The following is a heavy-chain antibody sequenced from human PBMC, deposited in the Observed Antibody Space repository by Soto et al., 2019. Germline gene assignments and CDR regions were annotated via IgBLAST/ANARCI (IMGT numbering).Heavy chain of an antibody. Sequence: GGSLRLSCAASGFTFSSYEMNWVRQAPGKGLEWVSYISSSGSTIYYADSVKGRFTISRDNAKNSRYLQMNSLRAEDTAVYDCARAVYCSSTSCYIYFDYWGQGTLVTVSS. CDR2: ISSSGSTI. D-gene: IGHD2-2*02. CDR3: ARAVYCSSTSCYIYFDY. J-gene: IGHJ4*02. CDR1: GFTFSSYE. V-gene: IGHV3-48*03.